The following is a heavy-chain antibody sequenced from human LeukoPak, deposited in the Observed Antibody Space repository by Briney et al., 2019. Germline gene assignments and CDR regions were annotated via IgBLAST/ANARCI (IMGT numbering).Heavy chain of an antibody. V-gene: IGHV1-18*01. Sequence: GASVKVSCKASGYAFTSYGISWVRQAPGQGLERMGWISAYNGNTNYAPKLQGRVTMTTDTSTSTAYMELRSLRSDDTAVYYCAIGERYCSGGSCYSGVSGWFDPWGQGTLVTVSS. CDR3: AIGERYCSGGSCYSGVSGWFDP. CDR2: ISAYNGNT. J-gene: IGHJ5*02. CDR1: GYAFTSYG. D-gene: IGHD2-15*01.